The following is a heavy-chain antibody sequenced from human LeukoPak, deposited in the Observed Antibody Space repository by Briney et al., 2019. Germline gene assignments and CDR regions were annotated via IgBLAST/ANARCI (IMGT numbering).Heavy chain of an antibody. CDR1: GFIFSRYW. CDR3: ASRGGSAQPPPADY. D-gene: IGHD1-26*01. Sequence: PGGSLRLSCAASGFIFSRYWMSWVRQAPGKGLEWVANINQDGSETYYVDSVKGRFTIFRDNAKNSLYLQMNNLRAEDTAVYYCASRGGSAQPPPADYWGQGTLVTVSS. V-gene: IGHV3-7*01. CDR2: INQDGSET. J-gene: IGHJ4*02.